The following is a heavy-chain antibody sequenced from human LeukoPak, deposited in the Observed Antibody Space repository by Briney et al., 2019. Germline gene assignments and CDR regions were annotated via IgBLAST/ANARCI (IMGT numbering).Heavy chain of an antibody. CDR1: GFTFSSYG. Sequence: RSLRLSCAASGFTFSSYGMHWVRQAPGKGLEWVAVISYDGSNKYYADSVKGRFTISRDNSKNTLYLQMNSLRAEDTAVYYCALVGAVGDDAFDIWGQGTMVTVSS. D-gene: IGHD1-26*01. V-gene: IGHV3-30*03. J-gene: IGHJ3*02. CDR3: ALVGAVGDDAFDI. CDR2: ISYDGSNK.